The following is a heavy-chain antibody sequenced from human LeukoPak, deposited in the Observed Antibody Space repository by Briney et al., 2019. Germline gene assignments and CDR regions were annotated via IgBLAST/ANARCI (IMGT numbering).Heavy chain of an antibody. CDR2: INNDGSGT. D-gene: IGHD1-1*01. Sequence: GGSLRLSCAASGFTFSSYWMHWVRQAPGKGPVWVSRINNDGSGTTYADSVKGRFTISRDNSKNTLYLQMNSLRAEDTAVYYCAKVPGGDWNDAANFDYWGQGTLVTVSS. CDR1: GFTFSSYW. J-gene: IGHJ4*02. V-gene: IGHV3-74*01. CDR3: AKVPGGDWNDAANFDY.